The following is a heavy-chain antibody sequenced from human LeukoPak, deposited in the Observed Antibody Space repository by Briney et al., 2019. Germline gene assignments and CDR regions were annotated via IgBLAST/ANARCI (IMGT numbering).Heavy chain of an antibody. CDR1: GFTFSSYA. J-gene: IGHJ3*02. Sequence: GGSLRLSCAASGFTFSSYAMSWVRQAPGKGLEWVSAISGSGGSTYYADSVKGRFTISRDNYKNTLYLQMNSLRAEDTAVYYCAKDLLAVVVTPGGAFDIWGPGTMVTVSS. CDR3: AKDLLAVVVTPGGAFDI. D-gene: IGHD2-21*02. V-gene: IGHV3-23*01. CDR2: ISGSGGST.